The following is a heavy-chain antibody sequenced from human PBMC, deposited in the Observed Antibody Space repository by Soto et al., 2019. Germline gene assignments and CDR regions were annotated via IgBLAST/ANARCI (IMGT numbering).Heavy chain of an antibody. V-gene: IGHV3-23*01. J-gene: IGHJ1*01. D-gene: IGHD6-25*01. CDR2: IIGNGYTT. CDR3: AKNSEATLRVRHAY. CDR1: GFTFSSYT. Sequence: GSLRLSCAASGFTFSSYTMSWVRQAPGEGLEWVSAIIGNGYTTYYADSVRGRFTISRDNSVNTLFLQMNSLRAEDTAVYYCAKNSEATLRVRHAYWGQGALVTVSS.